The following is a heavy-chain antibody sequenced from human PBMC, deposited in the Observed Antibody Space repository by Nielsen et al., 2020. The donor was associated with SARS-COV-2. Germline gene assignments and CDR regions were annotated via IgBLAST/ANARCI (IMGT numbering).Heavy chain of an antibody. CDR1: GGSISSYY. CDR2: IYYSGST. D-gene: IGHD5-18*01. J-gene: IGHJ4*02. V-gene: IGHV4-59*01. CDR3: AREDTAMVTDY. Sequence: SETLSLTCTVSGGSISSYYWSWIRQPPGKGLEWIGYIYYSGSTNYNPSLKSRVTISVDTSKNQFSLKLSSVTAADTAVYYCAREDTAMVTDYWGQGTLVTVSS.